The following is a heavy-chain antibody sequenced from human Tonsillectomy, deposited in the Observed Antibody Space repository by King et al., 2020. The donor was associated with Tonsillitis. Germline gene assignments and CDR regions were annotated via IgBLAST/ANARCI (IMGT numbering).Heavy chain of an antibody. J-gene: IGHJ5*02. D-gene: IGHD6-13*01. CDR2: IYYSGTT. CDR1: GGSINSSSYY. CDR3: ARAGIAAAVSFWFDP. Sequence: QLQESGPGLVKPSETLSLTCTVSGGSINSSSYYWAWIRQSPGKGLEWIGTIYYSGTTYYNPSLKSRVTLSVDTSKDQFSLNLSSVTAADTAVYYCARAGIAAAVSFWFDPWGQGTLVTVSS. V-gene: IGHV4-39*01.